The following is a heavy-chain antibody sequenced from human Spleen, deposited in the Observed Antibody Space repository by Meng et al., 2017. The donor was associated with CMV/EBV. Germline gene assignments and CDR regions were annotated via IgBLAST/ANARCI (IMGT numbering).Heavy chain of an antibody. J-gene: IGHJ4*02. CDR3: ARGRRREVGATRGLVDY. V-gene: IGHV4-34*01. CDR2: INHSGST. D-gene: IGHD1-26*01. Sequence: GVLSGLYWRWIRQPPGMGLEWIGEINHSGSTNCNPSLKSRVTISVDTSKNQFSLKLHSVTAADTAVYYCARGRRREVGATRGLVDYWGQGALVTVSS. CDR1: GVLSGLY.